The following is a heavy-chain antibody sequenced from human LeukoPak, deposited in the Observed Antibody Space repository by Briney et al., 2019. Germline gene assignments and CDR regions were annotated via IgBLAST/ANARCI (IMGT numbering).Heavy chain of an antibody. V-gene: IGHV3-9*03. CDR2: ISWNSGSI. CDR3: AIWGSSGTGFDY. D-gene: IGHD3-16*01. J-gene: IGHJ4*02. CDR1: GFTFDDYA. Sequence: GGSLRLSCAASGFTFDDYAMHWVRQAPGKGLEWVSGISWNSGSIGYADSVKGRFTISRDNAKNSLYLQMNSLRAEDMALYYCAIWGSSGTGFDYWGQGTLVTVSS.